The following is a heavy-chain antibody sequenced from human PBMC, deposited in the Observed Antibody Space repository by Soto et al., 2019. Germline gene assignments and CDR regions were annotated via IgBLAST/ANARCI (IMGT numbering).Heavy chain of an antibody. D-gene: IGHD4-17*01. CDR3: ARDLVIYGDYEFSSYYFDY. J-gene: IGHJ4*02. CDR2: ISAYNGNT. V-gene: IGHV1-18*01. Sequence: ASVKVSCKASGYTFTSYVISWVRQAPGQGLEWMGWISAYNGNTNYAQKLQGRVTMTTDTSKNQFSLQLNSVTPEDTAVYYCARDLVIYGDYEFSSYYFDYWGQGTLVTVSS. CDR1: GYTFTSYV.